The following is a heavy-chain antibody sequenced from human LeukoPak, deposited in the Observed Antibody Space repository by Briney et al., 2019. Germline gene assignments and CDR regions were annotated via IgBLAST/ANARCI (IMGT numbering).Heavy chain of an antibody. CDR2: INWNGGST. Sequence: PGGSLRLSCAAYGFTFDDYGMSWVRQAPGKGLEWVSGINWNGGSTGYADSVKGRFTISRDNAKNSLYLQMNSLRAEDTALYHCARAVKVFGVVPRRAYYYYMDVWGKGTTVTVSS. J-gene: IGHJ6*03. CDR3: ARAVKVFGVVPRRAYYYYMDV. V-gene: IGHV3-20*01. D-gene: IGHD3-3*01. CDR1: GFTFDDYG.